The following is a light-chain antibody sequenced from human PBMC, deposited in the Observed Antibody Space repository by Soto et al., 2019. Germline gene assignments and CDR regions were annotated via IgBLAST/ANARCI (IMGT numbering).Light chain of an antibody. CDR2: GAS. CDR1: QSLGGN. J-gene: IGKJ1*01. Sequence: EIVMTQSPATLSVSPGERATLSCRASQSLGGNLAWYQQKPGQAPRLLIYGASTRATGVPARFSGSDSGTEFTLTISSLQSEDFAVYYCQEDNNSPPWTFGQGTKVEIK. CDR3: QEDNNSPPWT. V-gene: IGKV3-15*01.